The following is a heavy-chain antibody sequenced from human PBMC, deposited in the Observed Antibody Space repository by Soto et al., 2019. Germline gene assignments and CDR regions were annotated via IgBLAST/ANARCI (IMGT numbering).Heavy chain of an antibody. CDR3: ARDLRFRGFSVMDV. J-gene: IGHJ6*02. V-gene: IGHV4-31*03. Sequence: QVQLQESGPGLVKPSQTLSLTCTVSGGSISSGGYYWSWIRQHPGKGLEWIGYIYYSGSIYYNPLLNRRVTISVDTSKNPFSLKVSSVAAADTAVYYCARDLRFRGFSVMDVWGQGTTVTLSS. CDR2: IYYSGSI. CDR1: GGSISSGGYY. D-gene: IGHD3-10*01.